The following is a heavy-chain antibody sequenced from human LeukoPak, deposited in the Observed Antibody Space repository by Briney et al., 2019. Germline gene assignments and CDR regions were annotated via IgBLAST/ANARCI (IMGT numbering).Heavy chain of an antibody. J-gene: IGHJ6*02. V-gene: IGHV3-11*01. CDR1: GFTFSDYY. CDR2: ISSSGSTI. D-gene: IGHD5-18*01. CDR3: ARDYPEVGYSYGYRQGYYYGMDV. Sequence: GGSLRLSCAASGFTFSDYYMSWIRQAPGKGLEWVSYISSSGSTIYYADSVKGRFTISRDNAKNSLYLQMNSLRAEDTAVYYCARDYPEVGYSYGYRQGYYYGMDVWGQGTTVTVSS.